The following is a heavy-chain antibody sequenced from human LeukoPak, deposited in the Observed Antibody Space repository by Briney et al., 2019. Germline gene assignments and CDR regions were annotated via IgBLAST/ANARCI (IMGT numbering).Heavy chain of an antibody. CDR2: ISGSGGST. CDR1: GFTFSSYA. V-gene: IGHV3-23*01. J-gene: IGHJ6*02. CDR3: ANDPRDYYYGMDV. Sequence: GGSLRLSCAASGFTFSSYAMSWVRQAPGKGLEWVSAISGSGGSTYYADSVKGRFTISRDNSKNTLYLQMNSLRAEDTALYYCANDPRDYYYGMDVWGQGTTVTVSS.